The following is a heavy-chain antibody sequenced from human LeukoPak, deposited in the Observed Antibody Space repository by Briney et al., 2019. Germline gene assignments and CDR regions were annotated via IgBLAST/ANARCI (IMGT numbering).Heavy chain of an antibody. D-gene: IGHD3-22*01. CDR2: ISGSGGST. V-gene: IGHV3-23*01. CDR3: AKDYYDSSGYGYLDY. CDR1: GFTFSSYA. J-gene: IGHJ4*02. Sequence: GGSLRLSCAAPGFTFSSYAMSWVRQAPGKGLEWVSAISGSGGSTYYADSVKGRFTISRDNSKNTLYLQMNSLRAEDTAVYYCAKDYYDSSGYGYLDYWGQGTLVTVSS.